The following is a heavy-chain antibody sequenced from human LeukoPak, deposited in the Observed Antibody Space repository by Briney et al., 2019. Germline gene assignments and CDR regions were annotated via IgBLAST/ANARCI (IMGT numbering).Heavy chain of an antibody. D-gene: IGHD3-9*01. J-gene: IGHJ4*02. CDR3: AKDGEYYDILTGYYKEPIDY. Sequence: GGSLRLSRAASGFTFSSYGMHWVRQAPGKGLEWVAFIRYDAIIKYYADSVKGRFTISRDNSKNTLYLQMNSLRAEDTAVYYCAKDGEYYDILTGYYKEPIDYWGQGTLVTVSS. V-gene: IGHV3-30*02. CDR2: IRYDAIIK. CDR1: GFTFSSYG.